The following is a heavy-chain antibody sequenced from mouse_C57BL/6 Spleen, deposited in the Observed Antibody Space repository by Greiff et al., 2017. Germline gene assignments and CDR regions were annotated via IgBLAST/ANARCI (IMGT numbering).Heavy chain of an antibody. D-gene: IGHD2-5*01. CDR3: AIYRAYYSKDVDY. V-gene: IGHV7-3*01. CDR2: IRNKANGYTK. CDR1: GFTFTDYY. Sequence: DVMLVESGGGLVQPGGSLSLSCAASGFTFTDYYMSWVRQPPGKALEWLGFIRNKANGYTKEYSASVKGRFTIARDNSQSIIYRQMNALRAEDSATYDCAIYRAYYSKDVDYWGQDTTLTVSS. J-gene: IGHJ2*01.